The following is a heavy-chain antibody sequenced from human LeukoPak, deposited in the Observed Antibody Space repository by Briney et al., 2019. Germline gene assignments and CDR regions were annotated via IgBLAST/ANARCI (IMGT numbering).Heavy chain of an antibody. CDR3: ARAAYTSSRLDS. V-gene: IGHV4-39*01. Sequence: PSETLSLTCTVSDHSISSSSYFWGWIRQPPGKGVEWIGNIYYTGSTYYNPSLKRRVTISADPSNDQFSLKLNSVTAADTAIYYCARAAYTSSRLDSWGRGTLVTVSS. D-gene: IGHD3-16*01. J-gene: IGHJ4*02. CDR1: DHSISSSSYF. CDR2: IYYTGST.